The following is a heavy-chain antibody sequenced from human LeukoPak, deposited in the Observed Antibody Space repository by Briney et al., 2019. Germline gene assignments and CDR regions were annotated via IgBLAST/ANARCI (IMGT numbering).Heavy chain of an antibody. V-gene: IGHV3-53*01. CDR1: GFTVSSNY. J-gene: IGHJ4*02. Sequence: GGSLRLSCAASGFTVSSNYMGWVRQAPGKGLEWVSVIYSGGNTNYGDSVKGRFTISRDTSKNTLYLEMNSLRAEDTALYYCARKYSGSWSFDCWGQGTLVTVSS. CDR2: IYSGGNT. D-gene: IGHD6-13*01. CDR3: ARKYSGSWSFDC.